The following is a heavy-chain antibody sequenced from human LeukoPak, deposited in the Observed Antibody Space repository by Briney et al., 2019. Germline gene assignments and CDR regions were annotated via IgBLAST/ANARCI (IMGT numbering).Heavy chain of an antibody. CDR1: GGSIASDSYF. CDR3: ARQEDVRVTAVRGLILASPWFDP. Sequence: SETLSLTCTVSGGSIASDSYFWAWIRQPPGKGLEWIGSIYYSGRSHYNPSLQSRATIFVDTSKNHFSLKLTSVTAADTAVYYCARQEDVRVTAVRGLILASPWFDPWGQGSLVTVSS. V-gene: IGHV4-39*01. J-gene: IGHJ5*02. CDR2: IYYSGRS. D-gene: IGHD3-10*01.